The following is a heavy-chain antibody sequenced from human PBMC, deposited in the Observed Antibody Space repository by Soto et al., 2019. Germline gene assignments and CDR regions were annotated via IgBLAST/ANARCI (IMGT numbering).Heavy chain of an antibody. D-gene: IGHD3-3*01. V-gene: IGHV1-46*01. CDR3: ARDGPPTTTGVGPSYTMDV. CDR2: INPSGGRI. J-gene: IGHJ6*02. CDR1: GYTFTSYQ. Sequence: QMQLGQSGAEVKKPGASVKVSCKASGYTFTSYQMHWVRQAPGQGLEWMGIINPSGGRITYAPRFQGRVMMTRDTSTNTVYMELRSLRSEDTAVYYCARDGPPTTTGVGPSYTMDVWGQGTTVTVS.